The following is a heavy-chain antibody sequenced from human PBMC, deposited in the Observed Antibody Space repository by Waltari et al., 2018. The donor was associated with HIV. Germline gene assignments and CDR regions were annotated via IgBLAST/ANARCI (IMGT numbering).Heavy chain of an antibody. Sequence: QVQLVQSGAEVKKPGASVKVSCKASGYTFTSYDINWVRQATGQGLEWMGWMNPNSGNTGYAQKFQGRVTMTRNTSISTAYMELSSLRSEDTAVYYCARGRAVAGGDYYGMDVWGQGTTVTVSS. CDR3: ARGRAVAGGDYYGMDV. D-gene: IGHD6-19*01. CDR1: GYTFTSYD. CDR2: MNPNSGNT. J-gene: IGHJ6*02. V-gene: IGHV1-8*01.